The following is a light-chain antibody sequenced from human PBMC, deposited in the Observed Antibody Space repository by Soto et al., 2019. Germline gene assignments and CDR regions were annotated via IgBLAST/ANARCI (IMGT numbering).Light chain of an antibody. CDR2: DVS. V-gene: IGLV2-14*03. CDR1: SSDVGVYKY. CDR3: SSYTGSRDVV. J-gene: IGLJ2*01. Sequence: QSVLAQPASVSGSPGQSITISCTGTSSDVGVYKYVSWYQQHPGKAPKLIIYDVSNRPSGVFNRFSGSKSGNTASLTISGLQAEDEAEYYCSSYTGSRDVVFGGGTQLTVL.